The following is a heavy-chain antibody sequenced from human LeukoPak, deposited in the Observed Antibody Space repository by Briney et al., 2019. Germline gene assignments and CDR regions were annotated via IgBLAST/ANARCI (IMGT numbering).Heavy chain of an antibody. CDR3: LIVPPPLWFGELSF. Sequence: GGSLRLPCAASGFTFRSYAMSWVRQAPGKGLEWVSSIDGGGGGTYYADSVKGRFTISRDNSKNTLDLHMNRLRAEDTAIYYCLIVPPPLWFGELSFWGQGTLVAVSS. CDR2: IDGGGGGT. CDR1: GFTFRSYA. V-gene: IGHV3-23*01. D-gene: IGHD3-10*01. J-gene: IGHJ4*02.